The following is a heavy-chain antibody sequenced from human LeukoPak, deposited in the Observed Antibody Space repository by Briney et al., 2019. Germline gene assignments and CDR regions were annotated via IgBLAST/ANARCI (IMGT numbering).Heavy chain of an antibody. CDR1: EYTLTELS. CDR3: ARILTESGYCSSTSCSGAFDY. V-gene: IGHV1-24*01. J-gene: IGHJ4*02. CDR2: FDPEDGET. Sequence: ASVKVSCKVSEYTLTELSMHWVRQAPGKGLEWMGGFDPEDGETIYAQKFQGRVTMTEDTSTDTAYMELRSLRSDDTAVYYCARILTESGYCSSTSCSGAFDYWGQGTLVTVSS. D-gene: IGHD2-2*01.